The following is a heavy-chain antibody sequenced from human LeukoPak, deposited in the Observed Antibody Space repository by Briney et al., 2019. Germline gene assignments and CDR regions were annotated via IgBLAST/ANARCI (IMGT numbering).Heavy chain of an antibody. D-gene: IGHD6-19*01. CDR3: ARESPIAVAGTNAFDI. CDR2: FDPEDGET. CDR1: GYTLTELS. J-gene: IGHJ3*02. V-gene: IGHV1-24*01. Sequence: ASVKVSCKVSGYTLTELSMHWVRQAPGKGLEWMGGFDPEDGETIYAQKFQGRVTMTEDTSTDTAYMELSSLRSEDTAVYYCARESPIAVAGTNAFDIWGQGTMVTVSS.